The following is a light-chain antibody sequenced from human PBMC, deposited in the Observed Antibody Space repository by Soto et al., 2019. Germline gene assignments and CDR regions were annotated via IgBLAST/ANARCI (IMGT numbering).Light chain of an antibody. V-gene: IGLV2-14*01. CDR1: SSHVGGNNY. J-gene: IGLJ2*01. CDR2: DVS. CDR3: SSYTSSSKGV. Sequence: QSALTQPASVSGSPGQSITISCTGTSSHVGGNNYVSWYQQHPGKAPKLMIYDVSNRPSGVSNRFSGSKSGNTASLTISGLQAEDEADYYCSSYTSSSKGVFGGGTKLTVL.